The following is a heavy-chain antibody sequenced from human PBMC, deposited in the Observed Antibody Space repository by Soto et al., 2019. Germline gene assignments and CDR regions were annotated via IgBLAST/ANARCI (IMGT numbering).Heavy chain of an antibody. Sequence: GASVKVSGKASGYTFTSYGISWVRQAPGQGLEWMGWISAYNGNTNYAQKLQGRVTMTTDTSTSTAYMELRSLRSDDTAVYYCARGRPYCTNGVCYIAYFDYWGQGTLVTVSS. CDR3: ARGRPYCTNGVCYIAYFDY. J-gene: IGHJ4*02. D-gene: IGHD2-8*01. CDR1: GYTFTSYG. V-gene: IGHV1-18*01. CDR2: ISAYNGNT.